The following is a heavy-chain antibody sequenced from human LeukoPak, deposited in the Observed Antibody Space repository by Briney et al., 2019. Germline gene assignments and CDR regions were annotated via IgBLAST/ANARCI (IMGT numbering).Heavy chain of an antibody. CDR1: GFTFSSYS. CDR3: AAQLKLGDCDY. V-gene: IGHV3-21*01. D-gene: IGHD1-1*01. Sequence: GGSLRLSCAASGFTFSSYSMNWVRQAPGKGLEWVSSISSSSSYIYYADSVKGRFTISRDNAKNSLYLQMNRLRAEDTAVYYCAAQLKLGDCDYWGQGTLVTVSA. CDR2: ISSSSSYI. J-gene: IGHJ4*02.